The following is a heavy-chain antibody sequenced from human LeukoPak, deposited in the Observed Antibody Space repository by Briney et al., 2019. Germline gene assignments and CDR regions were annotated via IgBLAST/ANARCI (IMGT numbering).Heavy chain of an antibody. CDR2: IYYSGST. D-gene: IGHD2-2*01. Sequence: PSKTLSLTCTVSGGSISSSSYYWGWIRQPPGKGLEWIGSIYYSGSTYYNPSLKSRVTISVDTSKNQFSLKLSSVTAADTAVYYCARQDIVVVPNAFDIWGQGTMVTVSS. V-gene: IGHV4-39*01. CDR1: GGSISSSSYY. CDR3: ARQDIVVVPNAFDI. J-gene: IGHJ3*02.